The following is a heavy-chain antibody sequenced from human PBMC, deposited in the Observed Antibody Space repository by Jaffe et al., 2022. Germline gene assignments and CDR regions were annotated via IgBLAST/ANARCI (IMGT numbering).Heavy chain of an antibody. CDR3: ARESWVSSSWYYFDY. D-gene: IGHD6-13*01. J-gene: IGHJ4*02. V-gene: IGHV3-48*03. CDR1: GFTFSSYE. Sequence: EVQLVESGGGLVQPGGSLRLSCAASGFTFSSYEMNWVRQAPGKGLEWVSYISSSGSTIYYADSVKGRFTISRDNAKNSLYLQMNSLRAEDTAVYYCARESWVSSSWYYFDYWGQGTLVTVSS. CDR2: ISSSGSTI.